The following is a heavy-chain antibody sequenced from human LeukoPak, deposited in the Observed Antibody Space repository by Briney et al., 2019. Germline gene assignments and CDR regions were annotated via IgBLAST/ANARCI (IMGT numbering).Heavy chain of an antibody. J-gene: IGHJ4*02. CDR2: IYYSGST. Sequence: PSETLSLTFTVSGGSISSYYWSWIRQPPGKGLEWIGYIYYSGSTNYNPSLKSRVTISVDTSKNQFSLKLSSVTAADTAVYYCARDGSSGYYDYWGQGTLVTVSS. CDR3: ARDGSSGYYDY. V-gene: IGHV4-59*01. CDR1: GGSISSYY. D-gene: IGHD3-22*01.